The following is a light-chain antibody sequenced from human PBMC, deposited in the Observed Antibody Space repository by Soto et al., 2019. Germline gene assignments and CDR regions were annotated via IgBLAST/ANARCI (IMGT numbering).Light chain of an antibody. V-gene: IGLV7-46*01. J-gene: IGLJ1*01. Sequence: QAVVTQEPSLTVSPGGTVTLTCGSSTGAVTNGHYPYWFQQKPGQAPRTLIYDTTNRHSWTPARFSGSLLGGKAALTLSGAQPEDEDEYYCLLSYNGPYDVGTGTKV. CDR2: DTT. CDR3: LLSYNGPYD. CDR1: TGAVTNGHY.